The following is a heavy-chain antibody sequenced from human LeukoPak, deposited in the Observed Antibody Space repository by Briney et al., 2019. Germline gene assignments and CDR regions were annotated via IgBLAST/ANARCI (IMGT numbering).Heavy chain of an antibody. CDR3: GRGHRYSQH. CDR1: GDSVSSGY. V-gene: IGHV4-4*09. J-gene: IGHJ1*01. Sequence: SETLSLSCNVSGDSVSSGYWTWIRQSPAKGLEWIGFIYDNGVTDYNPSLKSRLIISLDTSKNQFSLNLRSVSAADSAIYCAGRGHRYSQHWGQRILVTVSS. CDR2: IYDNGVT.